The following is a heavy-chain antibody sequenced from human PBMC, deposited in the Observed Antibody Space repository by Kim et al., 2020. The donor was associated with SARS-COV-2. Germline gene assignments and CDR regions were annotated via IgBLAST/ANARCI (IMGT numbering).Heavy chain of an antibody. CDR2: ISYDGNNK. V-gene: IGHV3-30*18. CDR1: GLTLSTYG. J-gene: IGHJ6*03. D-gene: IGHD3-16*01. CDR3: ANAYRSHGGAYSLLYYMDV. Sequence: GGSLRLSCAASGLTLSTYGMHWVRQAPGKGLEWVAVISYDGNNKYYADSVQGRFTISRDISKNTLYLQMNSLRTEDTAVYYCANAYRSHGGAYSLLYYMDVWGKGTTVTVSS.